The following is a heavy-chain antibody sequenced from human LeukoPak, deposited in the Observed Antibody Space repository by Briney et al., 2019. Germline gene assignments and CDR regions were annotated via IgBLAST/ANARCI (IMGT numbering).Heavy chain of an antibody. Sequence: QTGGSLRLSCAASGFTFSSYGMHWVRQAPGKGLEWVAFIRYDGNNNYYRDSVKGRFTVSRDNSKNTLYLQMNSLRVEDTAIYYCAKARNNDYGSGSHDYWGQGTLVTVSS. D-gene: IGHD3-10*01. CDR3: AKARNNDYGSGSHDY. CDR2: IRYDGNNN. J-gene: IGHJ4*02. V-gene: IGHV3-30*02. CDR1: GFTFSSYG.